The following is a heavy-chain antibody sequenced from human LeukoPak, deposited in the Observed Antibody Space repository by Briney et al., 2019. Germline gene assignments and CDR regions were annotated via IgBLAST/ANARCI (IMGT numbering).Heavy chain of an antibody. D-gene: IGHD6-19*01. CDR1: GFTFSSYA. J-gene: IGHJ4*02. V-gene: IGHV3-23*01. CDR2: ISGSGCTT. Sequence: GGSLRLSCAASGFTFSSYAMSWVRQAPGKGLEWVSVISGSGCTTYYADSVKGRFAISRDTSKNTLYLQMNNLRAEDTAVHYCAKEADNSGWYVDFWGQGTLVTVSS. CDR3: AKEADNSGWYVDF.